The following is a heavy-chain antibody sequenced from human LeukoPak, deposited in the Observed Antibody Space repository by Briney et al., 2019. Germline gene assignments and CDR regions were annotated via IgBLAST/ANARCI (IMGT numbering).Heavy chain of an antibody. Sequence: GGSLRLSCAASGFTFSSYGMHWVRQAPGKGLEWVAVIWYDGSNKYYADSVKGRFTISGDNSKNTLYLQMNSLRAEDTAVYYCARDRRQWLLLGGLDYWGQGTLVTVSS. D-gene: IGHD3-22*01. J-gene: IGHJ4*02. V-gene: IGHV3-33*01. CDR3: ARDRRQWLLLGGLDY. CDR2: IWYDGSNK. CDR1: GFTFSSYG.